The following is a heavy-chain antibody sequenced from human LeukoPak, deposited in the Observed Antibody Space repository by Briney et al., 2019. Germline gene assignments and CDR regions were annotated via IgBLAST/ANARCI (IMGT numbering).Heavy chain of an antibody. J-gene: IGHJ1*01. CDR1: GYSFTSYW. Sequence: GESLKISCKGSGYSFTSYWIGWVRQMPGKGLEWMGIIYPGDSDTRYSPSFQGQVTISADKSISTAYLQWSSLKASDTAMYYCARHRRAPRQAAISAEYFQHWGQGTLVTVSS. CDR2: IYPGDSDT. CDR3: ARHRRAPRQAAISAEYFQH. V-gene: IGHV5-51*01. D-gene: IGHD2-2*02.